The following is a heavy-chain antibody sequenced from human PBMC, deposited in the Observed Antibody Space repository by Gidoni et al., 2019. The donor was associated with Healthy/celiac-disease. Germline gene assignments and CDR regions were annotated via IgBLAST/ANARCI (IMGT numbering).Heavy chain of an antibody. CDR2: ISAYNGNT. J-gene: IGHJ5*02. Sequence: QVQLVQSGAEVKKPGASVKVSCKASGYTFTSYGISWVRQAPGQGLEWMGWISAYNGNTNYAQKLQGRVTMTTDTSTSTAYMELRSLRSDDTAVYYCARDPQPVNEIFLTTGDVWFDPWGQGTLVTVSS. CDR1: GYTFTSYG. V-gene: IGHV1-18*01. CDR3: ARDPQPVNEIFLTTGDVWFDP. D-gene: IGHD4-17*01.